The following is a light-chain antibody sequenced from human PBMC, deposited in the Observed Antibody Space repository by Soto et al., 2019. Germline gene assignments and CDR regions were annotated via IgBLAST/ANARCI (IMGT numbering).Light chain of an antibody. Sequence: QSALTQAASVSGSPGQSITISCTGTSSDVGGYNYVSWYQQFPGKVPKLLIYNVSNRPSGVSNRFSGSKSGNTASLTISGLQAEDEADYFCTPSTSGSLYVFGTGTKVTVL. CDR2: NVS. J-gene: IGLJ1*01. CDR1: SSDVGGYNY. V-gene: IGLV2-14*01. CDR3: TPSTSGSLYV.